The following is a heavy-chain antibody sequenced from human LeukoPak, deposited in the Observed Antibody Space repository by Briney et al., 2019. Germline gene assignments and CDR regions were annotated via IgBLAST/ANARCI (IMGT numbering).Heavy chain of an antibody. J-gene: IGHJ3*02. V-gene: IGHV3-15*01. CDR1: GLIFSNVW. CDR2: IKSKTDGGTT. D-gene: IGHD3-22*01. CDR3: STYYCDSNGQVAGAFDN. Sequence: GGSLRLSCAASGLIFSNVWMSWVRQAPGKGLQWVGRIKSKTDGGTTDYAAPVKGRFTISRDDSKNTLYLQMNSLKTEDTALYYCSTYYCDSNGQVAGAFDNWGQGTMVTVSS.